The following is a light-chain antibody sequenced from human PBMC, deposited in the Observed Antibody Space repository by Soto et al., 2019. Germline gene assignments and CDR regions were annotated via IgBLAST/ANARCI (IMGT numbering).Light chain of an antibody. V-gene: IGKV1-5*03. CDR1: QSISSW. J-gene: IGKJ1*01. CDR2: KAS. Sequence: DIQMTQSTSTLSASVGDRVTITCRASQSISSWLAWYQQKPGKAPKLLIYKASTLKSGVPSRFSGSGSGTELTLTISSLQPDDFATYYCQHYNSYSEAFGQGTKVDIK. CDR3: QHYNSYSEA.